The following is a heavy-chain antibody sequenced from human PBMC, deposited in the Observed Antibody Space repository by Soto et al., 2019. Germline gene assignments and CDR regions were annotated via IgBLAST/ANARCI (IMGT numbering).Heavy chain of an antibody. CDR3: AKDTGIAARYLFDY. D-gene: IGHD6-6*01. CDR1: GCTFDDYA. V-gene: IGHV3-9*01. J-gene: IGHJ4*02. Sequence: EVQLVESGGGLVQPGRCLRLSCAASGCTFDDYAMHWVRQAPGKGLEWVSGISWNSGSIGYADSVKGRFTISRDNAKNSLYLQMNSLRAEDTALYYCAKDTGIAARYLFDYWGQGTLVTVSS. CDR2: ISWNSGSI.